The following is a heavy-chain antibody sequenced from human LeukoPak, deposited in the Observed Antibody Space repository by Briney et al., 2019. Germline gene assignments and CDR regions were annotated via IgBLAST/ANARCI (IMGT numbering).Heavy chain of an antibody. J-gene: IGHJ4*02. CDR1: GGTFSSYA. CDR3: ARSPLKGGFYFDY. D-gene: IGHD5-12*01. Sequence: GASVKVSCKASGGTFSSYAISWVRQAPGQGLEWMGRIIPILGIANYAQKFQGRVTITADKSTSTAYMELSSLRSEDTAVYYCARSPLKGGFYFDYWGQGTLVTVSS. CDR2: IIPILGIA. V-gene: IGHV1-69*04.